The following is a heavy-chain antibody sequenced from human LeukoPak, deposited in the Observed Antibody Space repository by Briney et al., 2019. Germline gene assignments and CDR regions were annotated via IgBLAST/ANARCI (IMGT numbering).Heavy chain of an antibody. D-gene: IGHD1-26*01. CDR2: ISSSGSTI. CDR3: ATLELPFYYGMDV. J-gene: IGHJ6*02. Sequence: GGSLSLSCVASGFTFSSYWMHWVRQAPGKGLVWVSYISSSGSTIYYADSVKGRFTISRDNAKNSLYLQMNSLRAEDTAVYYCATLELPFYYGMDVWGQGTTVTVSS. V-gene: IGHV3-48*04. CDR1: GFTFSSYW.